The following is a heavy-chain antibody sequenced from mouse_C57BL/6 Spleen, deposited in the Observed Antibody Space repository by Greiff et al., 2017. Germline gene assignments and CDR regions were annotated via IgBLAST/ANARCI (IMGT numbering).Heavy chain of an antibody. J-gene: IGHJ4*01. V-gene: IGHV1-63*01. CDR3: ARSGAYYSNPNYYAMDY. CDR1: GYTFTNYW. Sequence: VQVVESGAELVRPGTSVKMSCKASGYTFTNYWIGWAKQRPGHGLEWIGDIYPGGGYTNYKEKFKGKATLTADKSSSTAYMQFSSLTSEDSAIYYCARSGAYYSNPNYYAMDYWGQGTSVTVSS. D-gene: IGHD2-5*01. CDR2: IYPGGGYT.